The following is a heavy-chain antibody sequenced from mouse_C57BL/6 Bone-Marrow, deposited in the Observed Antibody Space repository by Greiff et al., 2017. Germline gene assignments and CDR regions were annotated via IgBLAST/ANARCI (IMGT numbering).Heavy chain of an antibody. D-gene: IGHD1-1*01. CDR3: TTDYYGSSSYYFDY. Sequence: VQLQQSGAELVRPGASVKLSCTASGFNIKDDYMHWVKQRPEQGLEWIGWIDPENGDTEYASQFQGKATITADTSSNTAYLQLSSLTSEDTAVYYCTTDYYGSSSYYFDYWGQGTTLTVSS. J-gene: IGHJ2*01. CDR2: IDPENGDT. CDR1: GFNIKDDY. V-gene: IGHV14-4*01.